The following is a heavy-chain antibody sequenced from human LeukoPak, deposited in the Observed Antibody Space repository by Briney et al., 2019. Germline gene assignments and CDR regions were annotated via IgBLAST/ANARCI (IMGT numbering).Heavy chain of an antibody. CDR3: AKEGRTLRGYSEYNWFDP. J-gene: IGHJ5*02. D-gene: IGHD1-26*01. CDR1: GFTFSSYA. Sequence: GGSLRLSCAASGFTFSSYAMSWVRQAPGKGLEWVSAISGSGGSTYYADSVKGRFTISRDNSKNTLYLQMNSLRAEDTAVYYCAKEGRTLRGYSEYNWFDPWGQGTLVTVSS. V-gene: IGHV3-23*01. CDR2: ISGSGGST.